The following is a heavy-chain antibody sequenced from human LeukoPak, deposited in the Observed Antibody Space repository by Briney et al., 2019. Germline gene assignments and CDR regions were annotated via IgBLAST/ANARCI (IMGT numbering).Heavy chain of an antibody. D-gene: IGHD4-23*01. CDR2: ISYDGSNK. CDR1: GFTFSSYA. V-gene: IGHV3-30-3*01. CDR3: ARTTVERYFDY. J-gene: IGHJ4*02. Sequence: GGSLRLSCAASGFTFSSYAMHWVRQAPGKGLEWVAVISYDGSNKYYADSVKGRFTISRDNSKNTLYLQMNSLRAEDTAVYYCARTTVERYFDYWGQGTLVTVSS.